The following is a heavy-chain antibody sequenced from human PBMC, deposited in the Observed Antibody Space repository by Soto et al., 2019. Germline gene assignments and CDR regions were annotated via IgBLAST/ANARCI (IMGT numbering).Heavy chain of an antibody. Sequence: GGSLRLSCVGTGLNFDDFAMHWVRQASGKGLEWVSGITWNSRVLAYADSVKGRFTISRDNARNSLYLQMDSLRDEETALYYCAKGRYDFWSLYYFDSWGQGTLVTVFS. CDR1: GLNFDDFA. V-gene: IGHV3-9*01. CDR2: ITWNSRVL. CDR3: AKGRYDFWSLYYFDS. J-gene: IGHJ4*02. D-gene: IGHD3-3*01.